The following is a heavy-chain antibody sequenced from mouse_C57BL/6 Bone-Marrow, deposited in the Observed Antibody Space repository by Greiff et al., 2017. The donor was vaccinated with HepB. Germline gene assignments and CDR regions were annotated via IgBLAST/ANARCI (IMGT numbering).Heavy chain of an antibody. CDR2: ISNGGGST. Sequence: EVHLVESGGGLVQPGGSLKLSCAASGFTFSDYYMYWVRQTPEKRLEWVAYISNGGGSTYYPDTVKGRFTIFRDNAKNTLYLQMSRLKSEDTAMYYCARPRDWYFDVWGTGTTVTVSS. J-gene: IGHJ1*03. CDR1: GFTFSDYY. CDR3: ARPRDWYFDV. V-gene: IGHV5-12*01.